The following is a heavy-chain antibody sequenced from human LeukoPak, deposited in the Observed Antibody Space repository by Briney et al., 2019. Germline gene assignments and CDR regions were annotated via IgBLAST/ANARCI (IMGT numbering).Heavy chain of an antibody. D-gene: IGHD3-22*01. V-gene: IGHV1-69*13. J-gene: IGHJ5*02. CDR1: GGTFSSYA. Sequence: ASVKVSCKASGGTFSSYAISWVRQAPGQGLEWMGGIIPIFGTANYAQKFQGRVTITADESTSTAYMELSSLRSEDTAVYYCATSPDHYYDSSGYYYVFDPWGQGTLVTVSS. CDR2: IIPIFGTA. CDR3: ATSPDHYYDSSGYYYVFDP.